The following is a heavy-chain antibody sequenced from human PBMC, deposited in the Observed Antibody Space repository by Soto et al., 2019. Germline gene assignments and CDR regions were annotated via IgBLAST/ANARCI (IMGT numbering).Heavy chain of an antibody. CDR3: ATDSGYSSGWYTLGAFDI. CDR1: GGTFSSYA. Sequence: QVQLVQSGAEVTKPGSSVKVSCKASGGTFSSYAISWVRQAPGQGLEWMGGIIPIFGTANYAQKFQGRVTITADESTSTAYMELSSLRSEDTAVYYCATDSGYSSGWYTLGAFDICGQGTMVTVSS. V-gene: IGHV1-69*01. CDR2: IIPIFGTA. J-gene: IGHJ3*02. D-gene: IGHD6-19*01.